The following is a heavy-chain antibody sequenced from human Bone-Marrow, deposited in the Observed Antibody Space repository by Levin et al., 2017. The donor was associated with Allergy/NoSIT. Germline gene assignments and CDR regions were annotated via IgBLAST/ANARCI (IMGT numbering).Heavy chain of an antibody. V-gene: IGHV3-23*01. CDR1: GFTFSNYA. CDR3: VKDSFAVPGNVAGFDL. J-gene: IGHJ3*01. Sequence: GGSLRLSCAASGFTFSNYAMNWVRQAPGKGLEWVSVITGTTSTTYFADSVKGRFTVSRDNTKNTLYLRMKSLRAGDTATYYCVKDSFAVPGNVAGFDLWGQGTMVTVSS. CDR2: ITGTTSTT. D-gene: IGHD6-19*01.